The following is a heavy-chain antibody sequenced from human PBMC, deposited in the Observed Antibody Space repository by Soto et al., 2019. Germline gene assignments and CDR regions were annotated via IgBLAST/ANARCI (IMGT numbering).Heavy chain of an antibody. D-gene: IGHD5-18*01. Sequence: QVQLVQSGAEVKKAGSSVKVSCKASGGTFSSYAMNWVRQAPGQGLEWMGGIIPMFGTADYAQKFQARVTITADESKSTAYMELSSLTSEDTAVYYCARPVLMDTGVRYYYGMDVWGQGTTVTVSS. CDR3: ARPVLMDTGVRYYYGMDV. CDR2: IIPMFGTA. V-gene: IGHV1-69*01. J-gene: IGHJ6*02. CDR1: GGTFSSYA.